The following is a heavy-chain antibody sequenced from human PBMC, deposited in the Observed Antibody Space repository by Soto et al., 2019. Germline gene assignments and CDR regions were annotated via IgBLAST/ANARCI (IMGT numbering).Heavy chain of an antibody. D-gene: IGHD3-10*01. J-gene: IGHJ6*02. V-gene: IGHV3-23*01. CDR2: ISGSGGST. Sequence: EVQLLESGGGLVQPGGSLRLSCAASGFTFSSYAMSWVRQAPGKGLEWVSAISGSGGSTYYAYSVKGRFIISRDNSKNTLYLQMNSLRAEDTAVYYRAKGWFGELLSNYYYYGMDVWGQGTTVTVSS. CDR1: GFTFSSYA. CDR3: AKGWFGELLSNYYYYGMDV.